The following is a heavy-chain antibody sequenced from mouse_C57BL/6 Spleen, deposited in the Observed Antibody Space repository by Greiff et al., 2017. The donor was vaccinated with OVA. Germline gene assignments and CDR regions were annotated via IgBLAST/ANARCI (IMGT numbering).Heavy chain of an antibody. J-gene: IGHJ2*01. Sequence: QVQLQQPGAELVKPGASVKLSCKASGYTFTSYWMHWVKQRPGQGLEWIGMINPNSGSTNYNEKFKSKATLTVDKSSSTAYMQLGSLASEDSAVYYCAREKTGTGFDDWGQGTTLTVSS. CDR3: AREKTGTGFDD. D-gene: IGHD4-1*01. CDR1: GYTFTSYW. CDR2: INPNSGST. V-gene: IGHV1-64*01.